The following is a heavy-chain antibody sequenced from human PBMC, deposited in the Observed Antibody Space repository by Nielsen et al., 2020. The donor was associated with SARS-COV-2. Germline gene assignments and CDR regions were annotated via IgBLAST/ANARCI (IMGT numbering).Heavy chain of an antibody. D-gene: IGHD3-10*02. Sequence: GESLKISCAASGFTFSNAWMSWVRQAPGKGLEWVGRIKSKTDGGTTDYAAPVKGRFTISRDDSKNTPYLQMNSLKTEDTAVYYCTTPLRTMSDAFDIWGQGTMVTVSS. CDR3: TTPLRTMSDAFDI. CDR1: GFTFSNAW. CDR2: IKSKTDGGTT. J-gene: IGHJ3*02. V-gene: IGHV3-15*01.